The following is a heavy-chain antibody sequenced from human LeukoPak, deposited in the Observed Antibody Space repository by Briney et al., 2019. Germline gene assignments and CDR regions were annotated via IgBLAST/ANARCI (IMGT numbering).Heavy chain of an antibody. CDR3: ARDKGSGYDFYYYYMDV. J-gene: IGHJ6*03. CDR2: INPNSGGT. CDR1: GYTFTGYY. V-gene: IGHV1-2*02. D-gene: IGHD5-12*01. Sequence: ASVKVSCKASGYTFTGYYMHWVRQAPGQGLEWMGWINPNSGGTNYAQKFQGRVTMTRDTSISTAYMELSRLISDDTAVYYCARDKGSGYDFYYYYMDVWGKGTTVTVSS.